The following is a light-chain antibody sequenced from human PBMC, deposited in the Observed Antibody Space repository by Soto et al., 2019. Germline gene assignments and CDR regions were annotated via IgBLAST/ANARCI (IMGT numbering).Light chain of an antibody. CDR2: GAS. V-gene: IGKV3-20*01. CDR3: QHYNGYSRT. J-gene: IGKJ4*02. Sequence: EIVLTQSPGTLSLSPGERATLSCRASQSVSSSYLAWYQQKPGQAPRLLIYGASNRATGIPARFSGSGSGTEFTLTISSLQPDDFATYYCQHYNGYSRTFGRGTKVDIK. CDR1: QSVSSSY.